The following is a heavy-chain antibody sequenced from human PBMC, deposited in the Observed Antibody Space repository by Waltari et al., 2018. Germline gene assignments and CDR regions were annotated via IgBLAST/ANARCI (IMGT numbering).Heavy chain of an antibody. D-gene: IGHD5-12*01. V-gene: IGHV4-61*02. J-gene: IGHJ4*02. CDR3: ARNGWGYSGYDSD. CDR1: GGSISSGSYY. Sequence: QVQLQESGPGLVKPSQTLSLPCTVSGGSISSGSYYWSWLRQPAGKGLEWIGRIYTSGSTNYNPSLKSRVTISVDTSKNQFSLKLSSVTAADTAVYYCARNGWGYSGYDSDWGQGTLVTVSS. CDR2: IYTSGST.